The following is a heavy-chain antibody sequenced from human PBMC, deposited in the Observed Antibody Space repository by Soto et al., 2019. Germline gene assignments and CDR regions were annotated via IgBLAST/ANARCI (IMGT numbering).Heavy chain of an antibody. V-gene: IGHV4-34*01. J-gene: IGHJ5*02. CDR1: GGSFSGYY. D-gene: IGHD2-2*01. CDR3: ARGEYCSSTSCYHWFDP. Sequence: SETLSLTCAVYGGSFSGYYWSWIRQPPGKGLEWIGEINHSGSTNYNPSLKSRVTISVDTSKNQFSLKLSSVTAADTAVYYYARGEYCSSTSCYHWFDPWGQGTLVTVSS. CDR2: INHSGST.